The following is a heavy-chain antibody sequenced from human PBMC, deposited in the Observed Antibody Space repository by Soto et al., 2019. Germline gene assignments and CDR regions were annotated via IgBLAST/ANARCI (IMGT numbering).Heavy chain of an antibody. J-gene: IGHJ6*02. Sequence: SETLSLTCAVVGDSLRGQSWNWIRQSPGKGLEWIGEIDQSGGTNYNPSLKSRAIISDDTSKNQFSLTLTSVTAEDTAVYYCARDLKISPPPEAHYYYYYGMDVWGQGTTVTVSS. CDR3: ARDLKISPPPEAHYYYYYGMDV. CDR1: GDSLRGQS. CDR2: IDQSGGT. V-gene: IGHV4-34*01.